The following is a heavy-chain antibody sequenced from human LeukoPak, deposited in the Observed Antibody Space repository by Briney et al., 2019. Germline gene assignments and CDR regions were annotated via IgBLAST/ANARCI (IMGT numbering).Heavy chain of an antibody. V-gene: IGHV3-23*01. CDR2: ITGSGDDA. CDR3: AKESTGSSPDY. J-gene: IGHJ4*02. D-gene: IGHD1-26*01. Sequence: PGGSLRLSCAASGFTFSNYGMSWLRQAPGKGLERVSAITGSGDDAYYADSVHGRFTMSRDNSKSTLYLRMNSLRVEDTALYYCAKESTGSSPDYWGQGTLVTVSS. CDR1: GFTFSNYG.